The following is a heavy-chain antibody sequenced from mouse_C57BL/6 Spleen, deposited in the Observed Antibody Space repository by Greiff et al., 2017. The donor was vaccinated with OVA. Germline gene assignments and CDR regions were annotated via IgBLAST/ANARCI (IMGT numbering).Heavy chain of an antibody. D-gene: IGHD2-1*01. V-gene: IGHV3-6*01. CDR1: GYSITSGYY. J-gene: IGHJ4*01. CDR2: ISYDGSN. CDR3: ARPAIYYGNGDAMDY. Sequence: EVQLQESGPGLVKPSQSLSLTCSVTGYSITSGYYWNWIRQFPGNKLEWMGYISYDGSNNYNPSLKNRISITRDTSKNQFFLKLNSVTTEDTATYYCARPAIYYGNGDAMDYWGQGTSVTVSS.